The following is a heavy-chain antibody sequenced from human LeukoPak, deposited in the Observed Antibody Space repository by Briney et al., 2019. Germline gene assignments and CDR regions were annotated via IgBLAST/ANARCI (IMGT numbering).Heavy chain of an antibody. CDR3: ARGPENYYGSGSYYSPYYFDY. CDR2: IKQSGRT. V-gene: IGHV4-34*01. D-gene: IGHD3-10*01. J-gene: IGHJ4*02. Sequence: PSETLSLACAVYGGSFSGYYWGSVRQPPGRGLEWIGEIKQSGRTNYNPSLKSRVTISVDTSKNQFALKLSSVTAADTAVYYCARGPENYYGSGSYYSPYYFDYWGQGTLVTVSS. CDR1: GGSFSGYY.